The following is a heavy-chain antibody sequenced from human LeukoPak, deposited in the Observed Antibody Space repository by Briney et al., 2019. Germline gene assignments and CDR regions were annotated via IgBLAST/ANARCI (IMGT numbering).Heavy chain of an antibody. CDR2: IKQDGSEK. V-gene: IGHV3-7*01. CDR1: GFTFSSYW. D-gene: IGHD3-10*01. J-gene: IGHJ4*02. CDR3: ARDRSVGVYGSGSIMWVY. Sequence: GGSLRLSCAASGFTFSSYWMSWVRQAPGKGLEWVANIKQDGSEKYYVDSVKGRFTISRDNAKNSLYPQMNSLRAEDTAVYYCARDRSVGVYGSGSIMWVYWGQGTLVTVSS.